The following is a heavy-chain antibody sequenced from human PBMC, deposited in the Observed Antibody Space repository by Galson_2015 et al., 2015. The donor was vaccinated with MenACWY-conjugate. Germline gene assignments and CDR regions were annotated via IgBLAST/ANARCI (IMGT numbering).Heavy chain of an antibody. V-gene: IGHV3-23*01. Sequence: SLRLSCAASGFTFSSYAMSWVRQAPGKGLEWVSAISGSGGSTYYADSVKGRFTISRDNSKNTLYLQMNSLRAEDTAVYYCAKGGIQLWLPIDYWGQGTLVTVPS. J-gene: IGHJ4*02. D-gene: IGHD5-18*01. CDR2: ISGSGGST. CDR3: AKGGIQLWLPIDY. CDR1: GFTFSSYA.